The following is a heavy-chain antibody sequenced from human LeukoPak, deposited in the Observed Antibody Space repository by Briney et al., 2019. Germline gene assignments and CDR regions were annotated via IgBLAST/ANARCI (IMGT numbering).Heavy chain of an antibody. CDR3: ARGTPTNDAFDI. J-gene: IGHJ3*02. CDR2: IIPMFGTT. CDR1: GGTFSRDA. Sequence: ASVKVSCKASGGTFSRDAICWVRQAPGQGLEWMGEIIPMFGTTNYAQKFQGRVTMTRDTSISTAYMELSRLRSDDTAVYYCARGTPTNDAFDIWGQGTMVTVSS. D-gene: IGHD1-1*01. V-gene: IGHV1-69*05.